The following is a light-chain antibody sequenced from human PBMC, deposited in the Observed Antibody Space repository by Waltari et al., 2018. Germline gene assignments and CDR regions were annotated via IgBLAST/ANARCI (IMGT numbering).Light chain of an antibody. J-gene: IGKJ3*01. CDR1: QSVRGN. Sequence: EIVLTQSPATLSGSPGETVTLSCTASQSVRGNLAWYQQRPGQAPRLLISGTYSRATGIPARFSGGGSDTQFTLTISSLQSEDFAVYYCQHYNEWPPITFGPGTRVDSK. CDR2: GTY. CDR3: QHYNEWPPIT. V-gene: IGKV3-15*01.